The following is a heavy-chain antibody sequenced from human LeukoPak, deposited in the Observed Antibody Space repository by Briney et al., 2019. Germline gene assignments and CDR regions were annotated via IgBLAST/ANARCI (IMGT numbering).Heavy chain of an antibody. J-gene: IGHJ6*02. CDR2: IVVGSGNT. D-gene: IGHD3-3*01. V-gene: IGHV1-58*01. CDR1: GFTFTSSA. Sequence: SVKVSCKASGFTFTSSAVQWVRQARGQRLEWIGWIVVGSGNTNYAQMFQERVTITRDMSTSTAYMELSSLRSEDTAVYYCAADSIFGGMDVWGQGTTVTVSS. CDR3: AADSIFGGMDV.